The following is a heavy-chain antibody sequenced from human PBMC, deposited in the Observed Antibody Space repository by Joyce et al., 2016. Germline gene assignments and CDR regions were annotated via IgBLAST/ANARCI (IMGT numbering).Heavy chain of an antibody. Sequence: EVHLVESGGGLVNPGRSLRLSCIVSGFRFGDYAMSWFRQAPGKGLEWVGFIRSNLYGGTTEYAASVKGRFTLSRDDSENIAYLEMNGLKTEDTGVYFCSRCDVTDDYGDYWGQGTLVTVSS. CDR2: IRSNLYGGTT. V-gene: IGHV3-49*05. J-gene: IGHJ4*02. CDR3: SRCDVTDDYGDY. D-gene: IGHD2-21*01. CDR1: GFRFGDYA.